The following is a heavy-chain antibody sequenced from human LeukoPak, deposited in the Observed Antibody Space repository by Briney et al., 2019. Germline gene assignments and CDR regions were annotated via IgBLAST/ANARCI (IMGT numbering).Heavy chain of an antibody. V-gene: IGHV3-11*04. CDR1: GFTFSNAW. D-gene: IGHD5-12*01. CDR3: ARDLSGYSGYDHRWFDY. CDR2: ISSGGNSI. J-gene: IGHJ4*02. Sequence: GGSLRLSCAASGFTFSNAWMSWVRQAPGKGLEWVSYISSGGNSIFYADSAKGRFTISRDNAKNSVYLQMSSLRAEDTAVYYCARDLSGYSGYDHRWFDYWGQGTLVTVSS.